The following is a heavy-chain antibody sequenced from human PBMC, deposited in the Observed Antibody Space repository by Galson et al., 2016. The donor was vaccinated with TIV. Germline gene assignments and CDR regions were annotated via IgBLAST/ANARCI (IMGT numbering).Heavy chain of an antibody. CDR3: ARQLGACGVTFFGLGV. CDR1: GGTFSSHG. D-gene: IGHD1-1*01. CDR2: IIPMLGIP. V-gene: IGHV1-69*10. Sequence: SVKVSCKASGGTFSSHGFTWVRQAPGQGLEWMGGIIPMLGIPKYAQKSQGRVTITADESTTTADMELRSLRFYDTAVYFCARQLGACGVTFFGLGVWGQGTTVTVSS. J-gene: IGHJ6*02.